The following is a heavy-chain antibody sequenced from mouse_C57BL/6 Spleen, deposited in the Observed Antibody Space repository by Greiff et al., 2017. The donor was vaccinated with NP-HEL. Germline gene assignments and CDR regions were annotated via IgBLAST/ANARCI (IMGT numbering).Heavy chain of an antibody. CDR3: ARDQDYYAMDY. J-gene: IGHJ4*01. D-gene: IGHD3-2*02. CDR1: GFTFSDYY. V-gene: IGHV5-16*01. Sequence: DVHLVESEGGLVQPGSSMKLSCTASGFTFSDYYMAWVRQVPEKGLEWVANINYDGSSTYYLDSLKSRFIISRDNAKNILYLQMSSLKSEDTATYYCARDQDYYAMDYWGQGTSVTVSS. CDR2: INYDGSST.